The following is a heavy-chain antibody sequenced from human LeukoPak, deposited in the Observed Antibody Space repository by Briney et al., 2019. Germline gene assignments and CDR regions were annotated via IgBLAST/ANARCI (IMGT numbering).Heavy chain of an antibody. CDR2: IKQDGSET. D-gene: IGHD6-19*01. V-gene: IGHV3-7*01. Sequence: GGSLRLSCAASRFTLSNYWMSWVRQAPGKGLEWVANIKQDGSETYYVDSVKGRFTISRDNAENSLSLQMNSLRAEDTAVYYCARQRGSGCLDYWGQGTLVTVSS. J-gene: IGHJ4*02. CDR3: ARQRGSGCLDY. CDR1: RFTLSNYW.